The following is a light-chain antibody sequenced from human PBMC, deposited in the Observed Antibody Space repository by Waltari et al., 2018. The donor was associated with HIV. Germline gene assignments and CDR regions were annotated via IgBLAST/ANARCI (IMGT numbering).Light chain of an antibody. J-gene: IGLJ3*02. CDR2: DVI. V-gene: IGLV2-14*03. CDR3: ASYTGRSISWV. Sequence: QSALTQPASVSGSPGQSITISCTGTSSDIGGYNYVSWYQQHPGKPPKVLIYDVINRPSGISDRFSGSKSGNTASLTISGLQAEDEADYYCASYTGRSISWVFGGGTKLTV. CDR1: SSDIGGYNY.